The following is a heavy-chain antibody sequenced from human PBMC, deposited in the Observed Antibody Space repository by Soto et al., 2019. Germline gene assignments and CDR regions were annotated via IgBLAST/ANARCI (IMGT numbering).Heavy chain of an antibody. CDR2: IGTAGDT. Sequence: GGSLRLSCAASGFTFSSYDMHWVRQATGKGLEWVSAIGTAGDTYYPGSVKGRFTISRENAKNSLYLQMNSLRAEDTAVYYCARDAVAAAGYYYCYYGMDVWGQGTTVTVSS. V-gene: IGHV3-13*01. CDR3: ARDAVAAAGYYYCYYGMDV. J-gene: IGHJ6*02. D-gene: IGHD6-13*01. CDR1: GFTFSSYD.